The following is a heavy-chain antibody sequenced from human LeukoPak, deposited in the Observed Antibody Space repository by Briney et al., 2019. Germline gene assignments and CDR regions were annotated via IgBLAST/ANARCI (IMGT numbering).Heavy chain of an antibody. CDR1: GYTFTSYD. Sequence: ASVKVSCKASGYTFTSYDINWVRQATGQGLEWMGWMNPNSGNTGYAQKFQGRVTITRNTSISTAYMELSSLRSEDTAVYYCASLSGYCSSTSCSPMDVWGKGTTVTVSS. V-gene: IGHV1-8*03. D-gene: IGHD2-2*01. CDR3: ASLSGYCSSTSCSPMDV. J-gene: IGHJ6*03. CDR2: MNPNSGNT.